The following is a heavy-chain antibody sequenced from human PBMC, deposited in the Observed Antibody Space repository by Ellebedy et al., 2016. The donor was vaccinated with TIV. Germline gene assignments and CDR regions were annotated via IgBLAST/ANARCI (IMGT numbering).Heavy chain of an antibody. J-gene: IGHJ4*02. Sequence: PGGSLRLSCAVSGFTLSNYWMHWVRQAPGKGLVWVARINSDESRTRYADSVMGRFTISRDNAKNTPYLQMNSLRAEDTAVYYCARGLDTAMVTLVYWGQGTLVTGSS. V-gene: IGHV3-74*01. CDR1: GFTLSNYW. D-gene: IGHD5-18*01. CDR2: INSDESRT. CDR3: ARGLDTAMVTLVY.